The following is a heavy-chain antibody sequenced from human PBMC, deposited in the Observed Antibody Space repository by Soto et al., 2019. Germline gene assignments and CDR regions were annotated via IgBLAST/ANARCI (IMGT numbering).Heavy chain of an antibody. J-gene: IGHJ3*02. CDR2: INHRGST. CDR3: ARVRRYYDFWSGRDAFDI. V-gene: IGHV4-34*01. D-gene: IGHD3-3*01. Sequence: SETLSLTCAVYGGSFSGYYWSWIRQPPGKGLEWIGEINHRGSTNYNPSLKSRVTISVDTSKNQFSLKLSSVTAADTAVYYCARVRRYYDFWSGRDAFDIWGQGTMVTVSS. CDR1: GGSFSGYY.